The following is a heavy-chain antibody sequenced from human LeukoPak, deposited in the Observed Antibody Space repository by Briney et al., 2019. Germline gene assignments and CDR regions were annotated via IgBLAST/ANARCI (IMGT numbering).Heavy chain of an antibody. V-gene: IGHV3-21*01. CDR3: ASWYGGY. D-gene: IGHD6-13*01. CDR1: GLTFTGFT. J-gene: IGHJ4*02. Sequence: GGSLRLSCAASGLTFTGFTMNWVRQAPGKGLEWVSSISTSSNSIYYADSVTGRFTISRDNAKNSLFLQMNSLRAEDTAVYYCASWYGGYWGPGTLVTVSS. CDR2: ISTSSNSI.